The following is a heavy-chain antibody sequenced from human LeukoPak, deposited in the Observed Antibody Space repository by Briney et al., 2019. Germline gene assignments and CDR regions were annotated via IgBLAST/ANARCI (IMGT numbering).Heavy chain of an antibody. V-gene: IGHV4-34*01. CDR1: GGSFSSYY. CDR2: INHSGST. CDR3: ARPKTVGDFDL. J-gene: IGHJ2*01. D-gene: IGHD3-10*01. Sequence: SETLSLTCAVYGGSFSSYYWSWIRQPPGKGLEWIGEINHSGSTNYNPSLKSRVTISVDTSKNKFSLKLSSVTAADTAVYYCARPKTVGDFDLWGRGTLVTVSS.